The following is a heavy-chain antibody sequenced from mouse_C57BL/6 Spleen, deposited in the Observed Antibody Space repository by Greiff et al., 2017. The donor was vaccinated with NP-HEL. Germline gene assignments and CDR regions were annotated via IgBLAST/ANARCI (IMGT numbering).Heavy chain of an antibody. V-gene: IGHV1-82*01. D-gene: IGHD5-5*01. CDR3: ARRDYQYYLDY. Sequence: QVQLQQSGPELVKPGASVKISCKASGYAFSSSWMNWVKQRPGKGLEWIGRIYPGDGDTNYNGKFKGKATLTADKSSSTAYMQLSSLTSEDSAVYFCARRDYQYYLDYWGQGTTLTVSS. J-gene: IGHJ2*01. CDR2: IYPGDGDT. CDR1: GYAFSSSW.